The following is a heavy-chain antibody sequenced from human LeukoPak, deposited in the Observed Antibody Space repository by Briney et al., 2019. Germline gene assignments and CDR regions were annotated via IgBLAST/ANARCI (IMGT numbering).Heavy chain of an antibody. D-gene: IGHD2-21*02. J-gene: IGHJ3*02. Sequence: GGSLRLSCAASGFTFSSYGMHWVRQAPGKGLEWVAFIRYDGSNKYYADSVKGRFTISRDNSKNTLYLQMNSLRAEDTAVYYCAITVVVVTAIEADDAFDIWGQGTMVTVSS. V-gene: IGHV3-30*02. CDR2: IRYDGSNK. CDR3: AITVVVVTAIEADDAFDI. CDR1: GFTFSSYG.